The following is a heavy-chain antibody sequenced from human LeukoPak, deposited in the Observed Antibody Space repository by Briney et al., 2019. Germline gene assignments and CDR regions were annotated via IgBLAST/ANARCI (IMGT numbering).Heavy chain of an antibody. V-gene: IGHV4-59*08. Sequence: PSETLSLTCTVSGGSISSYYWSWIRQPPGKGLEWIGYIYYSGGTNYNPSLKSRITISLDTSKNQFSLKLSSVTAADTAVYYCARFPSKNSYGYYYYGMDVWGQGTTVTVSS. CDR2: IYYSGGT. J-gene: IGHJ6*02. D-gene: IGHD5-18*01. CDR3: ARFPSKNSYGYYYYGMDV. CDR1: GGSISSYY.